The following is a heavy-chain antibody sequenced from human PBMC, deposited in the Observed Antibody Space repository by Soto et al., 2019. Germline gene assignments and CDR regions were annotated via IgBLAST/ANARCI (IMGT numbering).Heavy chain of an antibody. D-gene: IGHD3-3*01. J-gene: IGHJ4*02. V-gene: IGHV1-69*13. CDR3: ARHLAYDFYFDY. CDR1: GGTFSSYG. Sequence: SVKVSCKASGGTFSSYGISWVRQVPGQGLEWMGEIIPMFGTANYAQKFQDRVTLTADESTSAAYMELSSLTSEDTAVYFCARHLAYDFYFDYWGKGTPVTVSS. CDR2: IIPMFGTA.